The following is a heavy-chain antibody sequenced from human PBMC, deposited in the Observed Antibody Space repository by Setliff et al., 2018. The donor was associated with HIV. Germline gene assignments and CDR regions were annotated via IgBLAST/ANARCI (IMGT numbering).Heavy chain of an antibody. J-gene: IGHJ4*02. D-gene: IGHD3-22*01. Sequence: PGESLKISCETSGYSFTNHWIGRVRQMPGKGLEWMGIIYPGDSDTRYSPSFQGQVTISADKSISTAYLQWSSLKASDTAMYYCARGPHYYDSSGYFNYWGQGTLVTVSS. CDR1: GYSFTNHW. CDR3: ARGPHYYDSSGYFNY. CDR2: IYPGDSDT. V-gene: IGHV5-51*01.